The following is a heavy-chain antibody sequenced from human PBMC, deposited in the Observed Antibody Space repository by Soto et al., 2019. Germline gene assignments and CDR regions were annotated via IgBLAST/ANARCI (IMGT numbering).Heavy chain of an antibody. D-gene: IGHD6-13*01. V-gene: IGHV3-33*01. CDR3: ARRGEGGSSWYTPYYYCGMDV. Sequence: PGGSLRLSCAASGFTFSSYGMHWVRQAPGKGLEWVAVIWYDGSNKYYADSVKGRFTISRDNSKNTLYLQMNSLRAEDTAVYYCARRGEGGSSWYTPYYYCGMDVWGQGTTVTVSS. J-gene: IGHJ6*02. CDR2: IWYDGSNK. CDR1: GFTFSSYG.